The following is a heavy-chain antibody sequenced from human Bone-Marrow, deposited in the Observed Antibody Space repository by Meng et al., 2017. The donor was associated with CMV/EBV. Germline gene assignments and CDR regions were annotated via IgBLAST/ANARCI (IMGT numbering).Heavy chain of an antibody. Sequence: GGPLRLSCAASGFPFSSYAMSWVRQAPGKGLEWVSAISGSGGSTYYADPVKGRFTISRDNSKNTLYLQMNSLRAEDTAVYYCAKVTGFLFCPLGDYYYYFDMDVWGQGTTVTVSS. V-gene: IGHV3-23*01. J-gene: IGHJ6*02. CDR2: ISGSGGST. CDR3: AKVTGFLFCPLGDYYYYFDMDV. D-gene: IGHD3-3*01. CDR1: GFPFSSYA.